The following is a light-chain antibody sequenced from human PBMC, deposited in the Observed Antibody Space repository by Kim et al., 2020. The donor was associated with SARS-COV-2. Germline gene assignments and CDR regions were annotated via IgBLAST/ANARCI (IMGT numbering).Light chain of an antibody. J-gene: IGKJ3*01. CDR3: QQSYSTPRIT. CDR2: AAS. V-gene: IGKV1-39*01. Sequence: DIQMTQSPSSLSASVGDRVTITCPASQSISSYLNWYQQKPGKAPKLLIYAASSLQSGVPSRFSGSGSGTDFTLTISSLQPEDFATYYCQQSYSTPRITFGPGTKVDIK. CDR1: QSISSY.